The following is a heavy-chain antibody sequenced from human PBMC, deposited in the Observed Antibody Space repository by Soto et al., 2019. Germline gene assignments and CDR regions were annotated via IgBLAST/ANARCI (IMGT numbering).Heavy chain of an antibody. J-gene: IGHJ6*03. Sequence: SETLSLTCAVYGGSFSGYYWSWIRQPPGKGLEWIGEINHSGSTNYNPSLKSRVTISVDTSKNQFSLKLSSVTAADTAVYYCARVLIFGELHYDFWRPLKTNYMDVWGKGTTVTVSS. CDR3: ARVLIFGELHYDFWRPLKTNYMDV. CDR1: GGSFSGYY. V-gene: IGHV4-34*01. D-gene: IGHD3-3*01. CDR2: INHSGST.